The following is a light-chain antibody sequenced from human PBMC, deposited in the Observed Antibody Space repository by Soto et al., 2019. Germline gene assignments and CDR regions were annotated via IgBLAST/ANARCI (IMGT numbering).Light chain of an antibody. CDR3: QQRSNWLFT. Sequence: EIVLTQSPATLSLSPGERATLSCRASQSVSSYLAWYQQKPGQAPRLLIYDASNRATGIPARFSGSGSGTDFTFTISSLEPEDFAVYYCQQRSNWLFTFGGGTKVEIK. V-gene: IGKV3-11*01. CDR2: DAS. J-gene: IGKJ4*01. CDR1: QSVSSY.